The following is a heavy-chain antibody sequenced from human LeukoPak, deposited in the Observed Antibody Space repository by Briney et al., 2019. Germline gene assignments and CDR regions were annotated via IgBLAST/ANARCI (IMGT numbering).Heavy chain of an antibody. CDR2: IYHSGST. V-gene: IGHV4-4*02. D-gene: IGHD6-19*01. J-gene: IGHJ5*02. Sequence: SETLSLTCAVFGGSISSSNWWSWVRQPPGKGLEWIGEIYHSGSTNYNPSLKSRVTISVDKSKNQFSLKLSSVTAADTAVYYCARLEWLVRGDNNWFDPWGQGTLVTVSS. CDR3: ARLEWLVRGDNNWFDP. CDR1: GGSISSSNW.